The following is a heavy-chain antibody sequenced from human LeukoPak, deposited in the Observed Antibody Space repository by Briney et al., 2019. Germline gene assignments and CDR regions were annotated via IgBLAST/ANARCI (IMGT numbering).Heavy chain of an antibody. CDR2: IYYSGST. CDR3: ARAFSDYYWYFDL. D-gene: IGHD4-17*01. CDR1: GGSISSYY. V-gene: IGHV4-59*01. Sequence: KPSXTLSLTCTVSGGSISSYYWSWIRQPPGKGLEWIGYIYYSGSTNYNPSLKSRVTISVDTSKNQFSLKLSSVTAADTAVYYCARAFSDYYWYFDLWGRGTLVTVSS. J-gene: IGHJ2*01.